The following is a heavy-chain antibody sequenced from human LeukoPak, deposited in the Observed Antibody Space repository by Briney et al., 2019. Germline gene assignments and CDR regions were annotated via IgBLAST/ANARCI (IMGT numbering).Heavy chain of an antibody. CDR2: ISGSGGTT. V-gene: IGHV3-23*01. J-gene: IGHJ4*02. CDR3: ARDQSMVRGVINYFDY. D-gene: IGHD3-10*01. Sequence: PGGSLRLSCAASGFTFSSYDMSWVRQAPGKGPEWVSGISGSGGTTYYADSVKGRFTISRDNAKNSLYLQMNSLRAEDTAVYYCARDQSMVRGVINYFDYWGQGTLVTVSS. CDR1: GFTFSSYD.